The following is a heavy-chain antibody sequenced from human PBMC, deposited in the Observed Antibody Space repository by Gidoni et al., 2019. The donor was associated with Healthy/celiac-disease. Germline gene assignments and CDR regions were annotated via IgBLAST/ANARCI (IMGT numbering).Heavy chain of an antibody. CDR3: AREGGRSSGTSYYYGMDV. CDR2: IYTSGST. CDR1: GGSISSGSYY. V-gene: IGHV4-61*02. D-gene: IGHD1-26*01. J-gene: IGHJ6*02. Sequence: QVQLQESGPGLVKPSQTLSLTCTVSGGSISSGSYYWSWIRQPAGKGLEWIGRIYTSGSTNYNPSLKSRVTISVDTSKNQFSLKLSSVTAADTAVYYCAREGGRSSGTSYYYGMDVWGQGTTVTVSS.